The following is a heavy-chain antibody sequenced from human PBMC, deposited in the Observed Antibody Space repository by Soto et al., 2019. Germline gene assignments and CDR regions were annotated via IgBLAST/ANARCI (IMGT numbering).Heavy chain of an antibody. J-gene: IGHJ4*02. V-gene: IGHV4-30-4*01. CDR3: FRGNHEVVIAGPGY. Sequence: TSETLSLTCTVSGGSISSGDYYWSWIRQPPGKGLEWIGYIYYSGSTYYNPSLKSRVTISVDTSKNQFSLKLRSVTAADTAVYYCFRGNHEVVIAGPGYWGPGTLVTVSS. D-gene: IGHD2-15*01. CDR2: IYYSGST. CDR1: GGSISSGDYY.